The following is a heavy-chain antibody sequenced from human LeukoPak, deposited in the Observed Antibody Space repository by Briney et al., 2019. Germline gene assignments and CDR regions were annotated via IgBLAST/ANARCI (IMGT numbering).Heavy chain of an antibody. CDR1: GGSISSGGYY. D-gene: IGHD6-19*01. Sequence: PSETLSLTCTVSGGSISSGGYYWSWIRQHPGKGLEWIGYIYYSGSTYYNPSLKSRVTISVDTSKNQFSLKLSSVTAADTAVYYCARAPYSSGKLPLSHGVDYWGQGTLVTVSS. V-gene: IGHV4-31*03. J-gene: IGHJ4*02. CDR3: ARAPYSSGKLPLSHGVDY. CDR2: IYYSGST.